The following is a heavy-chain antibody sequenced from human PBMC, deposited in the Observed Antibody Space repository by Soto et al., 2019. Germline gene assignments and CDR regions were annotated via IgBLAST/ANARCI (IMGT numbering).Heavy chain of an antibody. CDR2: ISSSSSYI. J-gene: IGHJ5*02. CDR1: GFTFSSYS. CDR3: ARGLYYYDSSGYYSP. D-gene: IGHD3-22*01. Sequence: EVQLVESGGGLVKPGGSLRLSCAASGFTFSSYSMKWVRQAPGKGLEWVSSISSSSSYIYYADSVKGRFTIPRDNAKNSLYLQMNCLRAADTAVYYCARGLYYYDSSGYYSPWGQGTLVTVSS. V-gene: IGHV3-21*01.